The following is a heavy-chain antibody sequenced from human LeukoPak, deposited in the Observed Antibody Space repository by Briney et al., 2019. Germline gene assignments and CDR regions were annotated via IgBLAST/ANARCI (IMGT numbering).Heavy chain of an antibody. CDR1: GFTFDDYA. CDR2: ISGSI. V-gene: IGHV3-9*01. D-gene: IGHD2-2*01. Sequence: GGSLRLSCAASGFTFDDYAMHWVRQAPGKGLEWVSGISGSIGYADSAKGRFTISRDNAKNSLYLQMNSLRAEDTALYYCAKGRDKYQLLSKNWFDPWGQGTLVTVSS. J-gene: IGHJ5*02. CDR3: AKGRDKYQLLSKNWFDP.